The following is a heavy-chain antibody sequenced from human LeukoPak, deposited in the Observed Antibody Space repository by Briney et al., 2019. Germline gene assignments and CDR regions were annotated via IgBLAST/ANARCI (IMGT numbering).Heavy chain of an antibody. V-gene: IGHV1-18*04. D-gene: IGHD2-15*01. J-gene: IGHJ4*02. CDR3: AKEKEDTSSFDH. CDR2: INTYNDKT. Sequence: ASVKVSCKTSGYTFTTFGVSWVRQAPGQGLEWMGWINTYNDKTNYARKFQGRVTMTTDTSTNTAYMELRSLRSDDTAMYYCAKEKEDTSSFDHWGQGTLVAVSS. CDR1: GYTFTTFG.